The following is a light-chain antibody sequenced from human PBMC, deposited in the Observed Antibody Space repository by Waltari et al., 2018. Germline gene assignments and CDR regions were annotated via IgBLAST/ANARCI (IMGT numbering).Light chain of an antibody. Sequence: QYALTQPASVSGSPGQSITISCTGPHRDVGAFHFVSWFQQHPAKAPTLLIYDFTKRPSGVSNRFSGSKSGNTASLTISGLQTEDEAEYYCSSYTRTNTLVFGGGSRLTVL. CDR3: SSYTRTNTLV. J-gene: IGLJ2*01. CDR1: HRDVGAFHF. CDR2: DFT. V-gene: IGLV2-14*03.